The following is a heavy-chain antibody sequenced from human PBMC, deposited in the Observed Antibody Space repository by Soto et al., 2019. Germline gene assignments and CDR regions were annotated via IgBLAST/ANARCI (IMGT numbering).Heavy chain of an antibody. Sequence: GASVKVSCEASGYSLTGYARHWVRQAPGQRLEWMGWINAGNGNTKYSQKFQGRVTITRDTSASTAYMELSSLRSEDTAVYYCARDILFDYWGQGTLVTVSS. CDR1: GYSLTGYA. J-gene: IGHJ4*02. CDR2: INAGNGNT. CDR3: ARDILFDY. D-gene: IGHD2-15*01. V-gene: IGHV1-3*01.